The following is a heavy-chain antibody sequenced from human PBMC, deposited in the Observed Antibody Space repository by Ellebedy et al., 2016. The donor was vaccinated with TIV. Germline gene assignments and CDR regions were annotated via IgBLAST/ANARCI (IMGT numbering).Heavy chain of an antibody. CDR1: GGSFSGYY. CDR3: ARDGYSSGWSRLYYYYGMDV. CDR2: INHSGST. V-gene: IGHV4-34*01. J-gene: IGHJ6*02. Sequence: SETLSLXXAVYGGSFSGYYWSWIRQPPGKGLEWIGEINHSGSTNYNPSLKSRVTISVDTFKNQFSLKLSSVTAADTAVYYCARDGYSSGWSRLYYYYGMDVWGQGTTVTVSS. D-gene: IGHD6-19*01.